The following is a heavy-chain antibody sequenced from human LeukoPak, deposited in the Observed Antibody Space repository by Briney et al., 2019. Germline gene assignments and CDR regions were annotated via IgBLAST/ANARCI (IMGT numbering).Heavy chain of an antibody. CDR1: GYTFTSYY. CDR2: INPSGGST. J-gene: IGHJ4*02. Sequence: GASVKVSCKASGYTFTSYYMHWVRQAPGQGLEWMGIINPSGGSTSYAQKFQGRVTMTRDTSTSTVYMELSSLRSEDTAVYYCARGGIPGYSSGWRGDYWGQGTLVTVSS. V-gene: IGHV1-46*01. D-gene: IGHD6-19*01. CDR3: ARGGIPGYSSGWRGDY.